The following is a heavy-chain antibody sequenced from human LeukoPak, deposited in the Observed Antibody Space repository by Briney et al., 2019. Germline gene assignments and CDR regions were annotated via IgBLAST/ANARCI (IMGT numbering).Heavy chain of an antibody. CDR1: GLTFSSYS. V-gene: IGHV3-23*01. CDR3: AKDWTVAVADTPRWYFDL. J-gene: IGHJ2*01. D-gene: IGHD2-15*01. Sequence: GGSLRLSCAASGLTFSSYSMNWVRQAPGTGLEWVSAISGSGGSTYYADSVKGRFTISRDNSKNTLYLQMNSLRAEDTAVYYCAKDWTVAVADTPRWYFDLWGRGTLVTVSS. CDR2: ISGSGGST.